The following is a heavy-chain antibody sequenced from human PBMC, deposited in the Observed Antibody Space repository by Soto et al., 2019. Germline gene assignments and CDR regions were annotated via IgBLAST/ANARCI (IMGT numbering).Heavy chain of an antibody. CDR2: IYHSGST. J-gene: IGHJ4*02. D-gene: IGHD3-10*01. V-gene: IGHV4-4*02. Sequence: SETLSLTCAVSGGSIISSNWGSCVRQPPGKGRWWIVEIYHSGSTNYNPSLKSRVTISVDKSKNQFSLKLSSVTAADTAVYYCARQPGHRDGYPWRRRGIHYYFDYWGQGTLVTVSS. CDR1: GGSIISSNW. CDR3: ARQPGHRDGYPWRRRGIHYYFDY.